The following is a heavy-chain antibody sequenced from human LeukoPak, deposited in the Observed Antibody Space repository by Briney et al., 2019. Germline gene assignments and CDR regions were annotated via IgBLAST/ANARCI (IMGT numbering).Heavy chain of an antibody. V-gene: IGHV3-64D*09. CDR3: VKEAMGWYDS. CDR2: IGANGHST. Sequence: GGSLRLSCSASGFTFTTCPMHWVRQAPGKGLEYVSAIGANGHSTYYADSVKGRFTISRDNSKNTLYLQMSSLRLEDTAMYYCVKEAMGWYDSWGQGTLVTVSS. J-gene: IGHJ4*02. CDR1: GFTFTTCP. D-gene: IGHD6-19*01.